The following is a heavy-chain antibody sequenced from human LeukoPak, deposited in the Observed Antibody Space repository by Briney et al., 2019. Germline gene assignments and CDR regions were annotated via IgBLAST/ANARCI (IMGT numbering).Heavy chain of an antibody. Sequence: GGSLRLSCAVSGFIFSSYWMNWVRQAPGRGPEWVANVNRGGSETYYLDSVKGRFTISKDNAKNSLYLQMNSLRAEDTALYHCARNNGMDVWGQGTTVIVSS. J-gene: IGHJ6*02. CDR2: VNRGGSET. CDR1: GFIFSSYW. V-gene: IGHV3-7*03. CDR3: ARNNGMDV.